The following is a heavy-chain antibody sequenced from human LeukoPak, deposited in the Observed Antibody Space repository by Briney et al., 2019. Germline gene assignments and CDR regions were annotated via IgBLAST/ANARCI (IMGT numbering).Heavy chain of an antibody. J-gene: IGHJ4*02. Sequence: ASVKVSCKASGGTFSSYAISWVRQAPGQGLEWMGGIIPIFGTANYAQKFQGRVTITTDKSTSTAYMELSSLRSEDTAVYYCATLPRYYYDSSGNGGYWGQGTLVTVSS. CDR2: IIPIFGTA. CDR3: ATLPRYYYDSSGNGGY. D-gene: IGHD3-22*01. V-gene: IGHV1-69*05. CDR1: GGTFSSYA.